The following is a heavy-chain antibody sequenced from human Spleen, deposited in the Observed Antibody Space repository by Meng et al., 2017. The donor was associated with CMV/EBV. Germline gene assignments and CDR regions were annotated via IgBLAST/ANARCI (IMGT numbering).Heavy chain of an antibody. D-gene: IGHD6-6*01. V-gene: IGHV1-69*05. J-gene: IGHJ6*02. CDR1: GGTFSNYA. CDR3: ARPSYSSSYSEDYYYYGMDV. Sequence: SVKVSCKASGGTFSNYAINWVRRAPGQGLEWMGGIIPILGTVNYAQKFRGRVTITTDESTSTAYMDLSSLRSEDTAVYYCARPSYSSSYSEDYYYYGMDVWGQGTTVTVSS. CDR2: IIPILGTV.